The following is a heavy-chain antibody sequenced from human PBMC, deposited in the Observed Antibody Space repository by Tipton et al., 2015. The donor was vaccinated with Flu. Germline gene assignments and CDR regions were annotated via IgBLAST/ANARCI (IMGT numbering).Heavy chain of an antibody. V-gene: IGHV4-4*07. CDR2: IHTNGKT. CDR3: ARDDSGFNDY. J-gene: IGHJ4*02. Sequence: TLSLTCSVSEDHMSNFYWSWVRQPAGEGLEWIGRIHTNGKTDYNPSLKSRVAMSIATSKKQFSLHVTSVTAADTAVYYCARDDSGFNDYWGPGTLVTVSS. D-gene: IGHD3-22*01. CDR1: EDHMSNFY.